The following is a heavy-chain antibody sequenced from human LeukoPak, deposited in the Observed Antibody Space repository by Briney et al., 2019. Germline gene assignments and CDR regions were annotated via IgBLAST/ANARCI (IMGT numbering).Heavy chain of an antibody. J-gene: IGHJ4*02. Sequence: GGSLRLSCAASGFTFSSYSMNWVRQAPGKGLEWVSSISSSSSYIYYADPVKGRFTISRDNAKNSLYLQMNSLRAEDTAVYYCARVSREYYYDSSGYAIDYWGQGTLVTVSS. V-gene: IGHV3-21*01. D-gene: IGHD3-22*01. CDR3: ARVSREYYYDSSGYAIDY. CDR1: GFTFSSYS. CDR2: ISSSSSYI.